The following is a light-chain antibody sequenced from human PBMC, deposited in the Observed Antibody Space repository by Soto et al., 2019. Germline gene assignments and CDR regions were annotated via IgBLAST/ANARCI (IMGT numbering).Light chain of an antibody. CDR2: DAS. CDR1: QSVSSY. V-gene: IGKV3-11*01. J-gene: IGKJ4*01. CDR3: QQRTNWPPLT. Sequence: EIVLTQSPATLSLSPGERATLSCRASQSVSSYLAWYQQKPGQAPRLLIYDASNRATGIPARFSGSGSGTDFTLTISSLEPEDFVVYYCQQRTNWPPLTFGGGTMVEIK.